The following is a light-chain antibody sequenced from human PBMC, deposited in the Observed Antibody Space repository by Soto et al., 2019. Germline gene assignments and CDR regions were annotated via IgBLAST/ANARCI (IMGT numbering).Light chain of an antibody. Sequence: DIQMTQSPSTLSGSVGDRVTITCRASQTISSWLAWYQQKPGKAPKLLIYKASTLKSGVPSRFSGSGSGTEFTLTISSLQPDDFATYYCQQYMGWTFGQGTKVDIK. CDR2: KAS. CDR1: QTISSW. V-gene: IGKV1-5*03. CDR3: QQYMGWT. J-gene: IGKJ1*01.